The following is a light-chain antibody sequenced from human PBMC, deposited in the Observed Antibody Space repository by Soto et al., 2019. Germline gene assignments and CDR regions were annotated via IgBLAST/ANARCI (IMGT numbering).Light chain of an antibody. CDR3: QSYDSSLSGAV. CDR1: SSNIGAVYD. Sequence: QSVLTQPPSVSGAPGQRVTISCTGSSSNIGAVYDVHWYQQLPGTAPKLLIYGNSNRPSGVPDRFSGSKSGTSASLAITGLQAEDEVDYYCQSYDSSLSGAVFGGGTQLTVL. J-gene: IGLJ7*01. V-gene: IGLV1-40*01. CDR2: GNS.